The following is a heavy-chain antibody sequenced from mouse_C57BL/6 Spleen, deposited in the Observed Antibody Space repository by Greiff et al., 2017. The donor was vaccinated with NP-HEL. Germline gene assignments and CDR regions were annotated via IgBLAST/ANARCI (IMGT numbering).Heavy chain of an antibody. D-gene: IGHD1-1*01. Sequence: QVQLQQSGAELARPGASVKMSCKASGYTFTSYTMHWVKQRPGQGLEWIGYINPSSGYTKYNQKFKDKATLTADKASSTAYMQLSSLTSEDSAVYYCAYYYGSSSGYFDVWGTGTTVTVSS. CDR2: INPSSGYT. J-gene: IGHJ1*03. CDR3: AYYYGSSSGYFDV. CDR1: GYTFTSYT. V-gene: IGHV1-4*01.